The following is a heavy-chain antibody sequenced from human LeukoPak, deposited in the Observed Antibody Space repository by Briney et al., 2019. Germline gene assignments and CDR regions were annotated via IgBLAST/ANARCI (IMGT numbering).Heavy chain of an antibody. CDR2: ISADSATT. V-gene: IGHV3-23*01. J-gene: IGHJ4*02. CDR3: ARKSASGNYPLDY. CDR1: GFTFSSYS. D-gene: IGHD3-10*01. Sequence: GGSLRLSCAASGFTFSSYSMNWVRQAPGKGLEWVSVISADSATTFYADSVKGRFTISRDNAKNTVFLQMSSLRAEDTALYYCARKSASGNYPLDYWGQGTLVTVSS.